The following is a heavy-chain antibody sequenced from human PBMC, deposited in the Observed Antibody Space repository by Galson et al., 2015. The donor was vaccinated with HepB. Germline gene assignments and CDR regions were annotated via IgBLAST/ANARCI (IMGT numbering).Heavy chain of an antibody. D-gene: IGHD4-17*01. CDR1: GFTFSSYA. CDR2: ISYDGSNK. CDR3: AREDSLYGDYPGNLDY. V-gene: IGHV3-30*04. J-gene: IGHJ4*02. Sequence: SLRLSCAASGFTFSSYAMHWVRQAPGEGLEWVAVISYDGSNKYYADSVKGRFTISRDNSKNTLYLQMNSLRAEDTAVYYCAREDSLYGDYPGNLDYWGQGTLVTVSS.